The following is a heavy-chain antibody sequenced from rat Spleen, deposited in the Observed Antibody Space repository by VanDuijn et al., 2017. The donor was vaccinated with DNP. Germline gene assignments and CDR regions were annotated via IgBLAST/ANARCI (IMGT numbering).Heavy chain of an antibody. CDR3: ARIGAVTGTFDY. V-gene: IGHV5-7*01. Sequence: EVQLVESGGGLVQPGRSLKLSCAASGFTFNDYYMAWVRQAPTKGLEWVATISYDSSTTYYRGSVRGRFTISRDNAKSTLYLQMDSLRSEDTATYYCARIGAVTGTFDYWGQGVMVTVSS. CDR2: ISYDSSTT. CDR1: GFTFNDYY. D-gene: IGHD5-1*01. J-gene: IGHJ2*01.